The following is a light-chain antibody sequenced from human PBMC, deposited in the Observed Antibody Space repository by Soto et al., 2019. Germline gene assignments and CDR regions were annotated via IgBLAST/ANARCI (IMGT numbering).Light chain of an antibody. CDR1: RDITDY. Sequence: DTQMTQSPSSLSASVGDRVAITCQASRDITDYLNWYQQKPGKAPKLLIYDASNLETGVPSRFSGGGSGTHFTFTISNLQPEDIATYYCQQYDNLPPTWTFGQGTKVDIK. CDR3: QQYDNLPPTWT. CDR2: DAS. J-gene: IGKJ1*01. V-gene: IGKV1-33*01.